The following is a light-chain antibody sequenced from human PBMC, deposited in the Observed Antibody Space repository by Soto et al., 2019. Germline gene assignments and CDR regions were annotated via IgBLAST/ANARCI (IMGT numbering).Light chain of an antibody. CDR2: GTS. Sequence: EIVMTQSPVALSVSPGESAALSCRASQSVGRNFAWYQQRPGQAPRVLIYGTSTRATGVPARFSGSGSGTDFTLTISGLQSEDFAVYYCQQYNKWPYTFGQGTRLEIK. V-gene: IGKV3-15*01. J-gene: IGKJ2*01. CDR3: QQYNKWPYT. CDR1: QSVGRN.